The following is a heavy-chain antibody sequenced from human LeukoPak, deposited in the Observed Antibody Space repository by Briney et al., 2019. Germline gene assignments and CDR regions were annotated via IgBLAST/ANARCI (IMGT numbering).Heavy chain of an antibody. D-gene: IGHD6-19*01. V-gene: IGHV1-24*01. Sequence: ASVKVSCKASGFTFTSFGFSWVRQAPGQGLEWMGTSDPEDGETMYAQTFEGRLSMTEDTSTDTAYLELSSLTSEDTAMYYCATGIAVSLGAFHLWGQGTMVTVSS. CDR2: SDPEDGET. J-gene: IGHJ3*01. CDR1: GFTFTSFG. CDR3: ATGIAVSLGAFHL.